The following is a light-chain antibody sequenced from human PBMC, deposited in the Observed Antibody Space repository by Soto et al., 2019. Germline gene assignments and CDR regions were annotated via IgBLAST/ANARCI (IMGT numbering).Light chain of an antibody. CDR3: QSDENSRTGFYV. V-gene: IGLV2-11*01. CDR2: AVT. CDR1: GSDVGSYYF. Sequence: QSALTQPRSVSGSTGQSVTISCTGTGSDVGSYYFVSWSQQHPGKAPKLMLYAVTKRPSGVPDSFSGSKSGNTASLTNSGLKAEDGAEYYCQSDENSRTGFYVFGTGTKVTVL. J-gene: IGLJ1*01.